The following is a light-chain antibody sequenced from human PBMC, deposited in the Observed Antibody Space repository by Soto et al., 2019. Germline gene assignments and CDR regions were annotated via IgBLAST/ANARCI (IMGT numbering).Light chain of an antibody. V-gene: IGLV1-44*01. CDR2: SNS. CDR3: AAWDDSLNGYV. Sequence: QSVLIQPPSASGTPGQRVTVSCSRGSSNIGSYTVNWYQQLPGAAPKLLIYSNSQRPSGVPDRFSASKSGTSASLAISGLQSEDEAEYYCAAWDDSLNGYVFGPGTKVTVL. J-gene: IGLJ1*01. CDR1: SSNIGSYT.